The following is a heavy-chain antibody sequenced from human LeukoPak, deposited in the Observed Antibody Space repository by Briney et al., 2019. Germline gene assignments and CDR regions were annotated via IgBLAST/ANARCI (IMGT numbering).Heavy chain of an antibody. D-gene: IGHD4-11*01. V-gene: IGHV3-49*04. CDR3: ARDGIPYSLDY. Sequence: GGSLRLSCTTSGFTFGDYNMTWVRQAPGEGQELVGFITSKAYGGTTEYASSVKGRFTISRDDSISIAFLQMNSLKTADTAVYNCARDGIPYSLDYWGQGTLVTVSS. J-gene: IGHJ4*02. CDR1: GFTFGDYN. CDR2: ITSKAYGGTT.